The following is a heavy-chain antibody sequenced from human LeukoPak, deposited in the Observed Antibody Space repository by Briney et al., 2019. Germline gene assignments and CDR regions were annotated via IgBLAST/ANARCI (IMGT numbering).Heavy chain of an antibody. D-gene: IGHD2-15*01. CDR3: AKYCSGGSCYGTFDY. V-gene: IGHV3-30*18. CDR1: GFTFSSYG. Sequence: PGRSLRLSCAASGFTFSSYGMHWLRQAPGKGLEWVAVISYDGSNKYYADSVKGRFTISRDNSKNTLYLQMNSLRAEDTAVYYCAKYCSGGSCYGTFDYWGQGTLVTVSS. J-gene: IGHJ4*02. CDR2: ISYDGSNK.